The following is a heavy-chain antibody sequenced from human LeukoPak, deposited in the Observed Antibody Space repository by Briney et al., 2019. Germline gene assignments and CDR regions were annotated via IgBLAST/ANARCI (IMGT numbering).Heavy chain of an antibody. CDR2: VYSDGTT. CDR1: GLTVSTNY. CDR3: ARRTGRYFGSGSAYGMDV. V-gene: IGHV3-53*03. D-gene: IGHD3-10*01. J-gene: IGHJ6*04. Sequence: PGGSLRLSCATSGLTVSTNYMSWVRQTPGKGLELVALVYSDGTTHYAGSVRGRFTISRDNSKNTIDIQMNSLRDEDTAIYYCARRTGRYFGSGSAYGMDVWGGGTTVTVSS.